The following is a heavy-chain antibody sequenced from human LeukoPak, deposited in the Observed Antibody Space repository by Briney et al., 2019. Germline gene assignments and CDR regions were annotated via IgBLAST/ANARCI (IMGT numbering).Heavy chain of an antibody. CDR3: AKGRTGYYFDY. CDR2: ISGSGGST. J-gene: IGHJ4*01. V-gene: IGHV3-23*01. CDR1: GFSFSSYA. Sequence: GGSLRLSCAASGFSFSSYAMSWVRQAPGKGLEWVSGISGSGGSTYYADSVKGRFTISRDNSKNTLHLQMNSLRAEDTAVYYCAKGRTGYYFDYWGHGTLVTVSS. D-gene: IGHD1-1*01.